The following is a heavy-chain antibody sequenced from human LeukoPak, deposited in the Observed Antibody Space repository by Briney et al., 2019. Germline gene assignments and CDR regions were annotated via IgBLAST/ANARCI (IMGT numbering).Heavy chain of an antibody. CDR2: IDDSGRT. D-gene: IGHD6-13*01. V-gene: IGHV4-59*01. Sequence: PSETLSLTCTVSGGSISSYYWSWIRQPPGKGLEWIGFIDDSGRTNYNPSLKSRVTISVDTSKNQFSLKLNSVTAADTAVYYCASYSSSWYVFDSWGQGTLVTVSS. J-gene: IGHJ4*02. CDR3: ASYSSSWYVFDS. CDR1: GGSISSYY.